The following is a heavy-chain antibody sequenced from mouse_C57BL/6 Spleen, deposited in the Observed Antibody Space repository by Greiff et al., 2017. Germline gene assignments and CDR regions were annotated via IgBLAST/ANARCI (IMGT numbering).Heavy chain of an antibody. J-gene: IGHJ4*01. CDR3: ARYYYGSSYVDAMDY. CDR1: GYTFTSYW. Sequence: QVQLQQPGAELVKPGASVKMSCKASGYTFTSYWITWVKQRPGQGLEWIGEIYPGSGSTNYNEKFKSKATLTVDTSSSTAYMQLSSLTSEDSAVYYCARYYYGSSYVDAMDYWGQGTSVTVSS. V-gene: IGHV1-55*01. CDR2: IYPGSGST. D-gene: IGHD1-1*01.